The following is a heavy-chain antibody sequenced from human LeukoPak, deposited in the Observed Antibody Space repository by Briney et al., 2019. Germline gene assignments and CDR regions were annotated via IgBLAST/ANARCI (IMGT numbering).Heavy chain of an antibody. CDR2: IRDAGSNK. V-gene: IGHV3-30*02. CDR3: ATGGPTPAWFDP. J-gene: IGHJ5*02. CDR1: GFTFSSYG. Sequence: PGGSLRLSCAASGFTFSSYGMQWVRQAPGKGLEWVAFIRDAGSNKYYADSVKGRFTISRDNSKNTLYLQMNSLRAEDTAVYYCATGGPTPAWFDPWGQGTLVTVSS.